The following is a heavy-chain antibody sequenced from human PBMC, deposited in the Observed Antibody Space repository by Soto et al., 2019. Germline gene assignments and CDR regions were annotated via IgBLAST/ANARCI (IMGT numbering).Heavy chain of an antibody. CDR1: GGSISSGGYY. V-gene: IGHV4-31*03. CDR3: ARVRLARITMVRGWGVWFDP. CDR2: IYYSGST. Sequence: QVQLQESGPGLVKPSQTLSLTCTVSGGSISSGGYYWSWIRQHPGKGLEWIGYIYYSGSTYYNPSLKSRVTISVDTSKNQFSLKLSSVTAADTAVYYCARVRLARITMVRGWGVWFDPWGQGTLVTVSS. D-gene: IGHD3-10*01. J-gene: IGHJ5*02.